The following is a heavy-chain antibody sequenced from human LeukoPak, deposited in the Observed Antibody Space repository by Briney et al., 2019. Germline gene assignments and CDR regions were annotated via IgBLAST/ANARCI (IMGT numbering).Heavy chain of an antibody. V-gene: IGHV3-23*01. D-gene: IGHD6-19*01. CDR1: GFTFSSYA. CDR3: AKVGAPGIAVGGYFDY. J-gene: IGHJ4*02. CDR2: ISGSGGST. Sequence: GSLRLSCAASGFTFSSYAMSWVRQPPGKGLEWVPAISGSGGSTYYAASVKGRFTISRDNSKNTLYLQMNSLRAEDTAVYYCAKVGAPGIAVGGYFDYWGQGTLVTVSS.